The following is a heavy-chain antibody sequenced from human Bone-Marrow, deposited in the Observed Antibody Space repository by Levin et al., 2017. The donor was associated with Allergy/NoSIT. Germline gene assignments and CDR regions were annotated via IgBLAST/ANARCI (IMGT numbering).Heavy chain of an antibody. CDR3: ASTTGGTWGRALDF. V-gene: IGHV4-30-2*01. CDR2: IHHSGST. D-gene: IGHD1-26*01. J-gene: IGHJ4*02. Sequence: SETLSLTCAVSGASLTSGGYSWSWIRQPPGEGLEWIGYIHHSGSTSYNPSLESRVTISLDKSKNHIFLSLTSVTAADTAVYYGASTTGGTWGRALDFWGQGTLVTVSS. CDR1: GASLTSGGYS.